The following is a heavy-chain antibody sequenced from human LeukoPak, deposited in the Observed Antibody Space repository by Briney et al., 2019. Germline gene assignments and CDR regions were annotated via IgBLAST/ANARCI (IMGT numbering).Heavy chain of an antibody. J-gene: IGHJ5*02. Sequence: SETLSPTCTVSGGSISSYYWSWIRPPARKGPEWIWRIYTSGSTNYNPSLKSRVTMSVDTSKNQFSLKLSSVTAADTAVYYCAREAGIAAPTWFDPWGQGTLVTVSS. CDR2: IYTSGST. D-gene: IGHD6-13*01. V-gene: IGHV4-4*07. CDR1: GGSISSYY. CDR3: AREAGIAAPTWFDP.